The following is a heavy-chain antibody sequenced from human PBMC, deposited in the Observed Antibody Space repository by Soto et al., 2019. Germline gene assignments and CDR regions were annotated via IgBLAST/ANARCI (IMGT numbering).Heavy chain of an antibody. CDR1: GFTFTTYS. Sequence: GGSLRLSCAASGFTFTTYSMNWVRQAPGKGLEWVSSINRNSGYIFYADSVKGRFTISRDNARNSLYMQMNSLRGEDTAVYYCATSPGGGKDYADNWGQGTLVTVSS. J-gene: IGHJ4*02. D-gene: IGHD3-16*01. CDR2: INRNSGYI. CDR3: ATSPGGGKDYADN. V-gene: IGHV3-21*01.